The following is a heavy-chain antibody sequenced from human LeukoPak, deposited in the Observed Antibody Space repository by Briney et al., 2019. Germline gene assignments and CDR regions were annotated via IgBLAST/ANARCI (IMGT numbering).Heavy chain of an antibody. Sequence: PGGSLRLSCAASGFTFSDYYMSWIRQAPGKGLEWVSYISCSGSTIYYADSVKGRFTISRDNAKNSLYLQMNSLRAEDTAVYYCARDPLWGYSYGYDYWGQGTLVTVSS. CDR3: ARDPLWGYSYGYDY. D-gene: IGHD5-18*01. J-gene: IGHJ4*02. CDR1: GFTFSDYY. V-gene: IGHV3-11*01. CDR2: ISCSGSTI.